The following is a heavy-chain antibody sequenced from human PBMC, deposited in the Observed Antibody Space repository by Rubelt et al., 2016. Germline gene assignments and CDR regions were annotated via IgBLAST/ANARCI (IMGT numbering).Heavy chain of an antibody. CDR2: IYASGNT. D-gene: IGHD1-26*01. V-gene: IGHV4-4*07. CDR3: ARDCIVGATCAVDI. CDR1: GASISSDY. J-gene: IGHJ3*02. Sequence: QVQLQGSGPGLVKPSETLSLTCTVSGASISSDYWSWIRQPAGKGLEWIGHIYASGNTDYNPSLKSRVTISVDTSKNQYSLKLSSVTAADTAVYYCARDCIVGATCAVDIWGQGTMVTVSS.